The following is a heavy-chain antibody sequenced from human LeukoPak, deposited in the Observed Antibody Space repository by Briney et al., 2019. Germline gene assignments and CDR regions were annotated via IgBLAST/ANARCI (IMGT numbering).Heavy chain of an antibody. V-gene: IGHV3-30*02. CDR3: AKGPTPLSSRGWIDP. Sequence: YDGLNRIYADSVEGRFTVSRDNSKNTVYLQMNSLRPEDTAVYYCAKGPTPLSSRGWIDPWGQGTLVTVSS. D-gene: IGHD6-13*01. CDR2: YDGLNR. J-gene: IGHJ5*02.